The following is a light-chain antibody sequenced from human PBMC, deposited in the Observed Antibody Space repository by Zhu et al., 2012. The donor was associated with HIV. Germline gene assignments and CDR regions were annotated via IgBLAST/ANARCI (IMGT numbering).Light chain of an antibody. CDR1: QGISDS. J-gene: IGKJ4*01. CDR3: QKYRNVPFT. CDR2: GAS. V-gene: IGKV1-27*01. Sequence: DIQLTQSPSSLSASVGDRITITCRASQGISDSLAWYQQKPNKGPQLLVYGASTLQPGVSSRFSGSGFGTDFTLTISDLQPDDIATYYCQKYRNVPFTFGGETKVEI.